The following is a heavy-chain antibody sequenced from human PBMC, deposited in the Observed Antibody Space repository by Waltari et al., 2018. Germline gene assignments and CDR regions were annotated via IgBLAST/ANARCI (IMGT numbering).Heavy chain of an antibody. J-gene: IGHJ4*02. V-gene: IGHV3-7*01. Sequence: EVELVESGGDLVQPGGSLRTPGAASGFSFSTYWMSWVRQAPGKGLEWVANIKQDGSEKYYVDSVKGRFAISRDNPKNSLYLQMNSLSAEDTAVYYCAGGSGWLIDYWGQGTLITVSS. D-gene: IGHD6-19*01. CDR3: AGGSGWLIDY. CDR2: IKQDGSEK. CDR1: GFSFSTYW.